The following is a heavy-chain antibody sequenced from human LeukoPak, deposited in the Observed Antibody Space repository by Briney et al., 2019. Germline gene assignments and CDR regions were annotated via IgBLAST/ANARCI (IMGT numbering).Heavy chain of an antibody. CDR2: IYYSGST. Sequence: SETLSLTCTVSGGSISSYYWSWIRQPPGKGLEWIGYIYYSGSTNYNPSLKSRVTISVDTSKNQFSLKLSSVTVADTAVYYCASEVSGRWRNWFDPWGQGTLVTVSS. D-gene: IGHD3-10*01. CDR1: GGSISSYY. V-gene: IGHV4-59*01. J-gene: IGHJ5*02. CDR3: ASEVSGRWRNWFDP.